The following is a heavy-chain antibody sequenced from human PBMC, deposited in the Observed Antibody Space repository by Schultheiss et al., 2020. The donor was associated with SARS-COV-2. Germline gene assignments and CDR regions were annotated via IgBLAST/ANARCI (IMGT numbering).Heavy chain of an antibody. CDR1: GFTFSNAW. Sequence: GGSLRLSCAASGFTFSNAWMSWVRQAPGKGLEWVGRIKSKTDGGTTDYAAPVKGRFTISRDDSKNTLYLQMNSLRPEDAAVYYCARNSEFDHWGQGTLVTVSS. J-gene: IGHJ4*02. CDR2: IKSKTDGGTT. D-gene: IGHD4-23*01. V-gene: IGHV3-15*01. CDR3: ARNSEFDH.